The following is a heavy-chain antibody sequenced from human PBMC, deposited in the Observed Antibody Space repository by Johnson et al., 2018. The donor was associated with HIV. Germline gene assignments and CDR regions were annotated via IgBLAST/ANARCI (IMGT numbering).Heavy chain of an antibody. CDR3: ARERSGWYGDAFDI. D-gene: IGHD6-19*01. CDR2: IKQDGSEK. Sequence: VQLVESGGGVVQPGRSLRLSCAASGFSVSSYWMSWVRQAPGKGLEWVANIKQDGSEKYYVDSVKGRFTISRDNAKNSLYLQMNSLRAEDTAVYYCARERSGWYGDAFDIWGQGTMVTVSS. CDR1: GFSVSSYW. J-gene: IGHJ3*02. V-gene: IGHV3-7*05.